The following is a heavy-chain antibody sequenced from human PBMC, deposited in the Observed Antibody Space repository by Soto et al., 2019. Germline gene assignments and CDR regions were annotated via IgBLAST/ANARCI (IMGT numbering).Heavy chain of an antibody. CDR1: GGSISSSSYY. V-gene: IGHV4-39*07. Sequence: SETLSLTCTVSGGSISSSSYYWGWIRQPPGKGLEWIGSIYYSGSTYYNPSLKSRVTISVDTSKDQFSLKLISVTAADTAVYFFARGGKGIMVRGVRVGWFDPWGQGTLVTVSS. J-gene: IGHJ5*02. D-gene: IGHD3-10*01. CDR2: IYYSGST. CDR3: ARGGKGIMVRGVRVGWFDP.